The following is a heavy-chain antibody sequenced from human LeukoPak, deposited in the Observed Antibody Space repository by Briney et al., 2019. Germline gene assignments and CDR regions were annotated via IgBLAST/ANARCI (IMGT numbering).Heavy chain of an antibody. CDR3: ARVGIDYYGSGSLNWFDP. Sequence: GGSLRLSCAASGFTVSSNYMSWVRQAPGKGLGWVSVIYSGGSTYYADSVKGRFTISRDNSKNTLYLQMNSLRAEDTAVYYCARVGIDYYGSGSLNWFDPWGQGTLVTVSS. CDR2: IYSGGST. D-gene: IGHD3-10*01. J-gene: IGHJ5*02. V-gene: IGHV3-66*01. CDR1: GFTVSSNY.